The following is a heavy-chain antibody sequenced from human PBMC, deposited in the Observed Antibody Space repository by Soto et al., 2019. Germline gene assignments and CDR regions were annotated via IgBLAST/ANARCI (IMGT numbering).Heavy chain of an antibody. CDR1: GYTFTTYG. CDR2: ISAYNGNT. D-gene: IGHD5-12*01. Sequence: ASVKVSCKASGYTFTTYGISWVRQAPGQGLEWMGWISAYNGNTNYAQKLQGRVTMTRDKSTSTAYMELRSLRSDDTAVFYCASGSRNSGYDFDYWGLGTLVTVPS. V-gene: IGHV1-18*01. CDR3: ASGSRNSGYDFDY. J-gene: IGHJ4*02.